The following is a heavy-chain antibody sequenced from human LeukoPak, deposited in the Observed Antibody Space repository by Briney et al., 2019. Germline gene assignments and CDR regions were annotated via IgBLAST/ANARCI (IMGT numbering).Heavy chain of an antibody. CDR2: TSFSGRA. CDR1: GGSISSYY. V-gene: IGHV4-59*08. J-gene: IGHJ5*01. D-gene: IGHD5-24*01. CDR3: ARRRVEMAPITEGNSFDS. Sequence: SETLSLTCTVSGGSISSYYWSWIRQPPGRGLQWIGSTSFSGRANYNPSLKDRVTVSLDTSKNQFYLKVTSVTAADTAVYYCARRRVEMAPITEGNSFDSWGQGTPVTVSS.